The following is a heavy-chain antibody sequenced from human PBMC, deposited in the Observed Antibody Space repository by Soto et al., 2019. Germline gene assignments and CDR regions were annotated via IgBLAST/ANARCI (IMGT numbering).Heavy chain of an antibody. D-gene: IGHD1-20*01. CDR2: SHQSGST. V-gene: IGHV4-4*02. J-gene: IGHJ4*02. CDR1: GVSISSHDW. CDR3: ATRDNTRFF. Sequence: QVQLQESGPGLVKPSGTLSLTCAVSGVSISSHDWWTWVRQPPGKGLAWIGESHQSGSTNYNSSLGSRVTIEVDTSKNQFSLNLRSVTVADTAVYYCATRDNTRFFWGQGTLVTVST.